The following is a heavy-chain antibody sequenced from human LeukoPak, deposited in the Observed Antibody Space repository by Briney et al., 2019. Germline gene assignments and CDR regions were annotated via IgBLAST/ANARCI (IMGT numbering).Heavy chain of an antibody. CDR2: IYYSGST. Sequence: SETLSLTCTVSGGSISSSSYYWGWIRQPPGKGLEWIESIYYSGSTYYNPSLKSRVTISVDTSKNQFSLKLSSVTAADTAVYYCARGLAARGWADYWGQGTLVTVSS. J-gene: IGHJ4*02. CDR3: ARGLAARGWADY. CDR1: GGSISSSSYY. D-gene: IGHD6-6*01. V-gene: IGHV4-39*07.